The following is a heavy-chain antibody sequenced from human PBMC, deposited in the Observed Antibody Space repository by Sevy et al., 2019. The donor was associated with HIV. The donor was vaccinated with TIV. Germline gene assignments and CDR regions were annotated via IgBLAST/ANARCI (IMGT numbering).Heavy chain of an antibody. J-gene: IGHJ4*02. CDR3: TMGSAGTVQH. CDR2: INSDGKIA. Sequence: GGSLRLSCAASGFTSGSFWMHWVRQTPGKGLIWVSHINSDGKIADYADSVKGRFTVSRDSAKNTQHLQMTSLGDEDTALYYCTMGSAGTVQHWGQGILVTVSS. V-gene: IGHV3-74*01. D-gene: IGHD6-19*01. CDR1: GFTSGSFW.